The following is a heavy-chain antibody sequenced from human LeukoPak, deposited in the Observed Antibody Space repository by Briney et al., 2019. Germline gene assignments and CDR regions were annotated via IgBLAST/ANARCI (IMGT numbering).Heavy chain of an antibody. J-gene: IGHJ4*02. CDR3: ARGGFYCGGDCYVDY. V-gene: IGHV4-34*01. Sequence: PWDPLSLTCAVYGGSFSPYYWSWIRQPPGKGLEWIGEINHSGSTNYNPSLKSRVTISVDTSKNQFSLRLSSVTAADTAVYYCARGGFYCGGDCYVDYWGQGTLVTVSS. D-gene: IGHD2-21*02. CDR1: GGSFSPYY. CDR2: INHSGST.